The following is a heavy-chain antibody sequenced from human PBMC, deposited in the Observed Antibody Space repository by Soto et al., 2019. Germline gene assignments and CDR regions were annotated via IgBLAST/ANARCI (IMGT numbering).Heavy chain of an antibody. CDR1: GFTFSSFA. Sequence: EVQLLESGGGLVQPGGSLRLSCAASGFTFSSFAMAWVRQAPGKGLEWVSVVSGGGDGTFYADSVRGRFIISRDNSKNTMYLEMNSLRAEDTVVYYCAKDRAYGSLMCQFDSWGQGTLVTVSS. CDR2: VSGGGDGT. D-gene: IGHD3-10*01. V-gene: IGHV3-23*01. J-gene: IGHJ5*01. CDR3: AKDRAYGSLMCQFDS.